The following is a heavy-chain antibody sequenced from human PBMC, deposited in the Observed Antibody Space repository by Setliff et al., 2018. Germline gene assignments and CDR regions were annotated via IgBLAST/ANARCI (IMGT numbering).Heavy chain of an antibody. CDR2: IYYSGST. CDR1: GGSISSSSYY. CDR3: ARVNQYSSVWYNYYYGMDV. V-gene: IGHV4-39*07. J-gene: IGHJ6*02. Sequence: TLSLTCTVSGGSISSSSYYWGWIRQPPGKGLEWIGGIYYSGSTYYNPSLKSRVTISVDTSKNQFSLKLSSVTAADTAVYYCARVNQYSSVWYNYYYGMDVWGQGTTVTVSS. D-gene: IGHD6-19*01.